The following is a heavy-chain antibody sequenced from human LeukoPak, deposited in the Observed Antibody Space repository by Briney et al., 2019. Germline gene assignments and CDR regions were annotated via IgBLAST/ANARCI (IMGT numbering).Heavy chain of an antibody. J-gene: IGHJ6*02. CDR2: ISAYNGNT. D-gene: IGHD2-15*01. V-gene: IGHV1-18*01. Sequence: ASVTVSCKASGYTFTSYGISWVRQAPGQGLEWMGWISAYNGNTNYAQKLQGRVTMTTDTSTSTAYMELRSLRSDDTAVYYCARVGYCSGGSCRQNYYYYYGMDVWGQGTTVTVSS. CDR1: GYTFTSYG. CDR3: ARVGYCSGGSCRQNYYYYYGMDV.